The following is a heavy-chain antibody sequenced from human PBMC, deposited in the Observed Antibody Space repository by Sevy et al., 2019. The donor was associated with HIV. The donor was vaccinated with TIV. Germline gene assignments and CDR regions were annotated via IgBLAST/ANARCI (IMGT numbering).Heavy chain of an antibody. CDR1: GYTFIRYG. CDR2: ISGSNGDT. CDR3: AKDWKGVEMKYSYEPVPAAHDHYYYYGMDV. D-gene: IGHD2-2*01. V-gene: IGHV1-18*01. Sequence: ASVKVSCKASGYTFIRYGISWVRQAPGQGLEWMGWISGSNGDTNYAQKVQGRVIMTTDTSTSTAYMELRSLRSDDTAVYYCAKDWKGVEMKYSYEPVPAAHDHYYYYGMDVWGQGTTVTVSS. J-gene: IGHJ6*02.